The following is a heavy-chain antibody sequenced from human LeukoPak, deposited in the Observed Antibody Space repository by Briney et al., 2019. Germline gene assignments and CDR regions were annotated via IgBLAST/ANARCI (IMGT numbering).Heavy chain of an antibody. CDR1: GYTFTDYY. CDR3: ARRGSYFDY. V-gene: IGHV1-69*13. D-gene: IGHD1-26*01. Sequence: SVKVSCKASGYTFTDYYIHWVRQAPGQGLEWMGGIIPIFGTANYAQKFQGRVTITADESTSTAYMELSSLRSEDTAVYYCARRGSYFDYWGQGTLVTVSS. J-gene: IGHJ4*02. CDR2: IIPIFGTA.